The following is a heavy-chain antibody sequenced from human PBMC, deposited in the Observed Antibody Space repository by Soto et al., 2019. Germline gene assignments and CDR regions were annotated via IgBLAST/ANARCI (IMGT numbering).Heavy chain of an antibody. J-gene: IGHJ4*02. Sequence: QLQLQESGSGLVKPSQTLSLTCAVSGGSISSGGYSWSWIRQPQGKGLEWIGYIYHSGSTYYYPSLQSRVTISVDSPKHQSPAKLSYVTAADTAEYYCAARGGLTRYYWCMGTLVTVSS. CDR3: AARGGLTRYY. CDR1: GGSISSGGYS. D-gene: IGHD1-26*01. CDR2: IYHSGST. V-gene: IGHV4-30-2*01.